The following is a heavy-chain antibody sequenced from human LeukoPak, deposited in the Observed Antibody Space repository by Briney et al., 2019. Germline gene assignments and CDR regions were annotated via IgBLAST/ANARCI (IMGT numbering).Heavy chain of an antibody. J-gene: IGHJ3*02. CDR1: GYTFTSYG. D-gene: IGHD1-7*01. V-gene: IGHV1-18*01. Sequence: GASVKVSCKASGYTFTSYGISWVRQAPGQGLEWMGWISAYNGNTNYAQKLQGRVTMTTDTSTSTAYMELRSLRSDDTAVYYCASYRQGNWNYHNAFDIWGQGTMVTVSS. CDR2: ISAYNGNT. CDR3: ASYRQGNWNYHNAFDI.